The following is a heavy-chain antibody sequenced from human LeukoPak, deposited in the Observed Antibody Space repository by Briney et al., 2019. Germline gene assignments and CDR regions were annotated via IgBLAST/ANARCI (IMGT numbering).Heavy chain of an antibody. D-gene: IGHD4-17*01. J-gene: IGHJ5*01. CDR2: IHHSGDT. V-gene: IGHV4-38-2*02. CDR3: ARDRFDYGEYEFDS. Sequence: SETLSLTCTVSGYSIKSSYHWAWVRQPPGKGLEWVATIHHSGDTFYNPSLKSRVTISMDTSKNEFSLTLKSVTAADTAVYYCARDRFDYGEYEFDSWGQGAPVTVSS. CDR1: GYSIKSSYH.